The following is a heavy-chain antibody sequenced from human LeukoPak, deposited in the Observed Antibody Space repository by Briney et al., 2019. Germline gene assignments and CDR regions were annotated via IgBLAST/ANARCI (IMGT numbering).Heavy chain of an antibody. V-gene: IGHV3-30-3*01. CDR2: ISYDGSNK. CDR3: ATDRGPSYDFWSGSGGGFDP. J-gene: IGHJ5*02. D-gene: IGHD3-3*01. Sequence: PGRSLRLSCAASGFTFSSYVMHWVRQAPGKGLEWVAFISYDGSNKYYADSVKGRFTISRDNSKNTLYLQMNSLRAEDTAVYYCATDRGPSYDFWSGSGGGFDPWGQGTLVTVSS. CDR1: GFTFSSYV.